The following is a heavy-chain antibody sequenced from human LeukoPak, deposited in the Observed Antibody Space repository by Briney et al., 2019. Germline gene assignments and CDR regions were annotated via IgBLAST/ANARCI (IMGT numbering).Heavy chain of an antibody. D-gene: IGHD3-3*01. CDR3: ARQEQDFWSGYHNYFDY. V-gene: IGHV5-51*01. CDR2: IYPGDSDT. Sequence: GESLKISCKGSGYSFTSYWIGWVRQMPGKGLEWMGIIYPGDSDTRYSPPFQGQVTISADKSISTAYLQWSSLKASDTAMYYCARQEQDFWSGYHNYFDYWGQGTLVTVSS. CDR1: GYSFTSYW. J-gene: IGHJ4*02.